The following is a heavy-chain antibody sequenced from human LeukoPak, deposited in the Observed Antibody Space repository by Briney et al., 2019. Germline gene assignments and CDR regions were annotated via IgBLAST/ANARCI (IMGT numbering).Heavy chain of an antibody. J-gene: IGHJ4*02. CDR2: INPNSGGT. V-gene: IGHV1-2*02. Sequence: GASVKVSCKASGYTFTGYYMHWVRQAPGQGLEWMGWINPNSGGTNYAQKFQGRVTMTRDTSISTAYMELSRLRSDDTAVYYCARDLIVGATSYYFDYWSQGTLVTVSS. CDR3: ARDLIVGATSYYFDY. D-gene: IGHD1-26*01. CDR1: GYTFTGYY.